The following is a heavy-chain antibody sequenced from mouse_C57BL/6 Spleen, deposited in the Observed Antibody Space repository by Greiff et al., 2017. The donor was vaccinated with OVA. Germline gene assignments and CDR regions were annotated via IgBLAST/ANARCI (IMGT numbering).Heavy chain of an antibody. CDR3: TRYSPFTTVVATKYFDV. D-gene: IGHD1-1*01. J-gene: IGHJ1*03. Sequence: VKLLESGAELVRPGASVTLSCKASDYTFTDYEMHWVKQTPVHGLEWIGAIDPETGGTAYNQKFKGKAILTADKSSSTAYMELRSLTSEDSAVYYCTRYSPFTTVVATKYFDVWGTGTTVTVSS. CDR1: DYTFTDYE. V-gene: IGHV1-15*01. CDR2: IDPETGGT.